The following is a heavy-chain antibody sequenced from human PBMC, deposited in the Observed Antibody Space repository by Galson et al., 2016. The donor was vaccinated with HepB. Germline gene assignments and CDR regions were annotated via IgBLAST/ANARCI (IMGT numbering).Heavy chain of an antibody. CDR3: TTTPGTTGATGWFDP. CDR2: IKSMTDGGTI. V-gene: IGHV3-15*01. CDR1: GFTFTSAW. Sequence: SLRLSCAASGFTFTSAWMSWVRQAPGKGLEWVGRIKSMTDGGTIDYAAPVKGRFTISRDDSENTLYLQMNSLRTEDAAVYYCTTTPGTTGATGWFDPWGQGTLVTVSS. D-gene: IGHD1-1*01. J-gene: IGHJ5*02.